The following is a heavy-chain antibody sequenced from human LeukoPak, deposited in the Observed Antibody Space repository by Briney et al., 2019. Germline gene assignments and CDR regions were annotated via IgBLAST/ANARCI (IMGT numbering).Heavy chain of an antibody. CDR2: INTSGST. V-gene: IGHV4-4*07. J-gene: IGHJ5*02. CDR3: ARDMTTVPYNWFDP. D-gene: IGHD4-17*01. CDR1: GGSISSYY. Sequence: SETLSLTCTVSGGSISSYYWSWIRQPAGKGLEWIGRINTSGSTIYNPSLETRVTVSVDTSKNQFSLRLSSVTAADTAVYYCARDMTTVPYNWFDPWGQGTLVTVSS.